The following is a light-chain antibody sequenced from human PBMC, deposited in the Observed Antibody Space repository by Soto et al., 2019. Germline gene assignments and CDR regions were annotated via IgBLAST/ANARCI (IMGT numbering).Light chain of an antibody. CDR2: EVT. CDR3: SSYTSSSTLYV. J-gene: IGLJ1*01. CDR1: SSDIGGYNY. Sequence: QYALTQPASVSLSPGQSITISCTGTSSDIGGYNYVSWYQHHPGKAPKVVIYEVTNRPSGVSNRFSGSKSGATASLTISGLHAEDEADYYCSSYTSSSTLYVFGTGTKVTVL. V-gene: IGLV2-14*01.